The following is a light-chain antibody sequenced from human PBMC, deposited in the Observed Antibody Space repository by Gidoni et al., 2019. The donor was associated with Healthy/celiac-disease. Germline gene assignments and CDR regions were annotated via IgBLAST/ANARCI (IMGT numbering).Light chain of an antibody. CDR2: GAS. Sequence: EIVFQQSPGTLSLSPGERATLSCRGSQIVSSSYLAWYKQKPGQAPRLLIYGASSRATGIPDRFSGSGSGKDFTLTISRLEPEDCAVYYCQQYGSSLGWTFGQGTKVEIK. V-gene: IGKV3-20*01. J-gene: IGKJ1*01. CDR1: QIVSSSY. CDR3: QQYGSSLGWT.